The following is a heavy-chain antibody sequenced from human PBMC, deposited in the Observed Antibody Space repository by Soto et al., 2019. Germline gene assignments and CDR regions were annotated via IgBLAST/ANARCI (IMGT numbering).Heavy chain of an antibody. D-gene: IGHD6-13*01. CDR1: GGSISSYF. J-gene: IGHJ4*02. CDR3: ARDLAAVPRAFDY. Sequence: QVQLQESGPGLLKPSETLSLTCTVSGGSISSYFYIWVRQPPGKGLEWIGSVYYTGTTDYNPSLKSRVTISVDKSKTQFSLNLRSVTAADTAVYYCARDLAAVPRAFDYWGRGTLVTVSS. V-gene: IGHV4-59*01. CDR2: VYYTGTT.